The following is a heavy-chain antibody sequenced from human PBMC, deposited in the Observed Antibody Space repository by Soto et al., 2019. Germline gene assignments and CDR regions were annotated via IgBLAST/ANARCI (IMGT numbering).Heavy chain of an antibody. Sequence: PGESLKISCKGSGYSFTNYWIGWVHQMPGKGLEWMGIIYPDDSDITYSPSFQGQVTISADKSISTAYLQWSSLKASDTAMYYCARQKVGTINYFDYWGQGTLVTVSS. CDR3: ARQKVGTINYFDY. D-gene: IGHD1-26*01. CDR2: IYPDDSDI. J-gene: IGHJ4*02. CDR1: GYSFTNYW. V-gene: IGHV5-51*07.